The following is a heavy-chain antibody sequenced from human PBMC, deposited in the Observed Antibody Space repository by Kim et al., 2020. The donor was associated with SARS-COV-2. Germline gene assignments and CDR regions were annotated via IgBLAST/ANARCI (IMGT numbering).Heavy chain of an antibody. J-gene: IGHJ2*01. CDR3: AKDGGPEYCPGGNCYFYWYFDL. V-gene: IGHV3-23*01. CDR1: GFTFSTYA. CDR2: ISGSFGST. D-gene: IGHD2-15*01. Sequence: GGSLRLSCAASGFTFSTYAMNWVRQAPGKGLEWVSSISGSFGSTYYADSVKGRFTISRDNSKNTLYLQMNSLRAEDTAVYYCAKDGGPEYCPGGNCYFYWYFDLWGRGTLVTVSS.